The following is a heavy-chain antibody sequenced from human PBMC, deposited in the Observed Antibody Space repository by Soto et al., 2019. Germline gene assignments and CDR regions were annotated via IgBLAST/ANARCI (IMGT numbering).Heavy chain of an antibody. CDR3: TKEYIVGTTWGDIDS. D-gene: IGHD1-1*01. J-gene: IGHJ4*02. Sequence: QVQLVQSGGGVVQPGRSLRLSCVASGFIFSTYGMHWVRQVPGKGLECVAHISYAGSNEYYADSVNGRFTVSLDIAKNTLDLQMNGLKTEDTALFYCTKEYIVGTTWGDIDSWGQGALVIVSS. CDR1: GFIFSTYG. V-gene: IGHV3-30*18. CDR2: ISYAGSNE.